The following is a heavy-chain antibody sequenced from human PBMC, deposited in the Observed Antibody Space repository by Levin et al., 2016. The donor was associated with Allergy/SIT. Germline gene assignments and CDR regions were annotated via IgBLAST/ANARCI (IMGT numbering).Heavy chain of an antibody. Sequence: WVRQAPGQGPEWLGVINPTGGVTVSKQKFQGRVTMTRDTSANIVYMELSSLRSEDTAVYYCARRLDTGGVDCWGQGTLVTVSS. V-gene: IGHV1-46*01. D-gene: IGHD2-8*02. CDR2: INPTGGVT. CDR3: ARRLDTGGVDC. J-gene: IGHJ4*02.